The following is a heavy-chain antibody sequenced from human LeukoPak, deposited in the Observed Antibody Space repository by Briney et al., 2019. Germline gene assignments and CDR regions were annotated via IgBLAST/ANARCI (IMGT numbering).Heavy chain of an antibody. J-gene: IGHJ5*02. CDR3: ARGLDARFWFDP. CDR2: INHSGST. CDR1: GGSFSGCC. D-gene: IGHD2-2*01. V-gene: IGHV4-34*01. Sequence: SETLSLTCAVYGGSFSGCCWSWIRQPPGTGRDWIGEINHSGSTNYNPSLKCRVAITVDTSNNQFSLKLSSVTAADTAVYYCARGLDARFWFDPTGQGKPVTVSS.